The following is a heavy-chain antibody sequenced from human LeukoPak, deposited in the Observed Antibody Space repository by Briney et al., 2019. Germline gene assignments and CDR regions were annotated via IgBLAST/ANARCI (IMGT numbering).Heavy chain of an antibody. J-gene: IGHJ6*02. V-gene: IGHV4-30-2*01. Sequence: TSETLSLTCAVSGGSISSGGYSWSWIRQPPGKGLEWIGYIYHSGSTYYNPSLKSRVTISVDRSKNQFSLKLSSVTAADTAVYYCARGPYSSGWDYSYYYGMDVWGQGTTVTVSS. CDR3: ARGPYSSGWDYSYYYGMDV. CDR1: GGSISSGGYS. D-gene: IGHD6-19*01. CDR2: IYHSGST.